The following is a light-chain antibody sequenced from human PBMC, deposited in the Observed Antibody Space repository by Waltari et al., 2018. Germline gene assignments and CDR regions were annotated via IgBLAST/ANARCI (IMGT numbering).Light chain of an antibody. V-gene: IGKV4-1*01. J-gene: IGKJ1*01. CDR3: HQYYSSPRT. CDR2: WAS. CDR1: QTVLHSSNNNNY. Sequence: DIVLTQSPDSLAVSLGERATIDCKSSQTVLHSSNNNNYLAWYQQKPGQPPKLLIYWASTRESGVPDRFSGGGSGTDFTLTISSLQAEDVAVYYCHQYYSSPRTFGQGTKVEIK.